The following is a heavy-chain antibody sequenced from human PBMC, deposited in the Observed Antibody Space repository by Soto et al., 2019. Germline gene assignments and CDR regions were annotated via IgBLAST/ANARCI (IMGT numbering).Heavy chain of an antibody. CDR3: ARGRTGKIFGVVKYYFDH. CDR2: MNPNSGNT. V-gene: IGHV1-8*01. CDR1: GYTFTSYD. D-gene: IGHD3-3*01. Sequence: ASVKVSCKASGYTFTSYDINWVRQATGQGLEWMGWMNPNSGNTGYAQKFQGRVTMTRNTSISTAYMELRSLRSEDTAVYYCARGRTGKIFGVVKYYFDHWGQGNLVTVSS. J-gene: IGHJ4*02.